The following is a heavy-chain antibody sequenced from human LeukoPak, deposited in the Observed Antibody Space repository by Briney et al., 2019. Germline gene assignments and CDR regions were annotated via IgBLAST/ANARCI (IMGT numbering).Heavy chain of an antibody. Sequence: GGSLKLSCEASGFTFSSYRMHWVRQAPGKGLEWVSSISSSSSYIYYADSVKGRFTISRDNAKNSLYLQMNSLRAEDTAVYYCARDLRESMVGSEIPWGAFDAWGQGTLVTVSS. CDR2: ISSSSSYI. J-gene: IGHJ5*02. CDR1: GFTFSSYR. D-gene: IGHD1-26*01. V-gene: IGHV3-21*01. CDR3: ARDLRESMVGSEIPWGAFDA.